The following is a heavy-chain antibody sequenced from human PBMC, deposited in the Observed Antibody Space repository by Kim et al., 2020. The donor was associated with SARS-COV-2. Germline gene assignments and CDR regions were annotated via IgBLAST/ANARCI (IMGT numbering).Heavy chain of an antibody. V-gene: IGHV1-69*13. J-gene: IGHJ4*02. D-gene: IGHD2-2*01. CDR3: ARGGVVVGWATPFDY. CDR2: IIPIFGTA. Sequence: SVKVSCKASGGTFSSYAISWVRQAPGQGLEWMGGIIPIFGTANYAQKFQGRVTITADESTSTAYMELSSLRSEDTAVYYCARGGVVVGWATPFDYWGQGTLVTVSS. CDR1: GGTFSSYA.